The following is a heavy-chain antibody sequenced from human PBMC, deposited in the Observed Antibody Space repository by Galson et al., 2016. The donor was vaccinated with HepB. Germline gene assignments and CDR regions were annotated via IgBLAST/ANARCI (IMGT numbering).Heavy chain of an antibody. J-gene: IGHJ4*02. V-gene: IGHV4-4*02. D-gene: IGHD2-15*01. CDR3: VGFGLGGCGTGICSQ. Sequence: ETLSLTCAVSGASISTNNWWHWVRQSPGKGLEWIGEIYHTGDTNYNPSLRSRVTLSVDKSKNQFSLKLSSVTAADTAVYYCVGFGLGGCGTGICSQWGQGTLVTVSA. CDR1: GASISTNNW. CDR2: IYHTGDT.